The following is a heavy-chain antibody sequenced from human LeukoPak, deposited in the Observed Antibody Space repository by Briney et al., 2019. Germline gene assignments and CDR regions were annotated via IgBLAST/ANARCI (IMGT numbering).Heavy chain of an antibody. CDR2: IYYSGST. CDR1: GGSISSSSYY. CDR3: ARVGDYGDYDPYYFDY. V-gene: IGHV4-39*07. J-gene: IGHJ4*02. Sequence: SETLSLTCTVSGGSISSSSYYWGWIRQPPGKGLEWIGSIYYSGSTYYNPSLKSRVTISVDTSKNQFSLKLSSVTAADTAVYYCARVGDYGDYDPYYFDYWGQGTLVTVSS. D-gene: IGHD4-17*01.